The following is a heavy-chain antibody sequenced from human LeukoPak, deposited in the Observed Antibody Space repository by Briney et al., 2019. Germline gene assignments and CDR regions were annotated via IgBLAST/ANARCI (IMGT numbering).Heavy chain of an antibody. CDR3: AKAGRYYDFWSGYYTVDY. CDR2: ISGSGGST. V-gene: IGHV3-23*01. CDR1: GFTFSSYA. J-gene: IGHJ4*02. Sequence: QSGGSLRLSCAASGFTFSSYAMSWVRQAPGKGLEWVSAISGSGGSTYYADSVKGRFTISRDNSKNTLYLQMNSLRAEDTAVYYCAKAGRYYDFWSGYYTVDYWGQGTLVTVSS. D-gene: IGHD3-3*01.